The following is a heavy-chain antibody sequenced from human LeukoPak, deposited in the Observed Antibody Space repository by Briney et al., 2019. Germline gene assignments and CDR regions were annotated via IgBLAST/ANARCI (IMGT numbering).Heavy chain of an antibody. D-gene: IGHD3-22*01. Sequence: PGGSLRLSCAASGFTFSTYWMSWVRQAPGKGLEWVANIKQDGSEKYYVDSVKGRFTISRDNAKNSLYLQMNSLRAEDTAVYYCARGSDYDSSGYYYHYYYGMDVWGQGTTVTVSS. CDR2: IKQDGSEK. J-gene: IGHJ6*02. CDR1: GFTFSTYW. CDR3: ARGSDYDSSGYYYHYYYGMDV. V-gene: IGHV3-7*01.